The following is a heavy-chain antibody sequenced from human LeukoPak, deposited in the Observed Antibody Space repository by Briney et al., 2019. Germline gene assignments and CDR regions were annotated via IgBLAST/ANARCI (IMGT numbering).Heavy chain of an antibody. Sequence: SETLSLTCAVYGGSFSGYYWSWIRQPPGKGLEWIGEINHSGSTNYNPSLKSRVTISVDTSKSQFSLKLSSVTAADTAVYYCARGPYYDFWSGYPITKPPKRTNRWFDPWGQGTLVTVSS. D-gene: IGHD3-3*01. CDR1: GGSFSGYY. V-gene: IGHV4-34*01. J-gene: IGHJ5*02. CDR3: ARGPYYDFWSGYPITKPPKRTNRWFDP. CDR2: INHSGST.